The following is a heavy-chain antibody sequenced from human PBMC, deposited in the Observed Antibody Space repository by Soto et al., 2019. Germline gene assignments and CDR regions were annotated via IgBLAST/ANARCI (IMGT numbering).Heavy chain of an antibody. Sequence: AASVKVSCKASGYIFTGYYMHWVRQAPGQGLEWMGWINPNSGGTNYAQKFRGWVTMTRDTSITTAYMELSRLRSDDTAVYYCARGVITGTTSGLNYWGQGTLVTVSS. D-gene: IGHD1-7*01. CDR3: ARGVITGTTSGLNY. CDR1: GYIFTGYY. J-gene: IGHJ4*02. V-gene: IGHV1-2*04. CDR2: INPNSGGT.